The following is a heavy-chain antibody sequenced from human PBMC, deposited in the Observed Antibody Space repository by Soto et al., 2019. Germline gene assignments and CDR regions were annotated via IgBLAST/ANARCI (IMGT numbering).Heavy chain of an antibody. Sequence: EVQLLESGGGLVQPGGSLRLSCAGSRFTLSAYTMSWVRQAPGKGLEWVSVISGSSGNTYYADSAKGRFTVSRDNSKNTLFLQMNSLRAEDTAIYYCAKDGRHSSSYWGQGTLVTVSS. D-gene: IGHD6-13*01. V-gene: IGHV3-23*01. CDR2: ISGSSGNT. CDR1: RFTLSAYT. CDR3: AKDGRHSSSY. J-gene: IGHJ4*02.